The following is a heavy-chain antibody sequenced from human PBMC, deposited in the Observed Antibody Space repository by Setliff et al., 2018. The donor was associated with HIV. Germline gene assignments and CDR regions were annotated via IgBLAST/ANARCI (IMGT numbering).Heavy chain of an antibody. CDR2: ILSGGTT. J-gene: IGHJ5*02. CDR1: GDSINSRSYY. Sequence: SETLSLTCSVFGDSINSRSYYWGWIRQSPGQGLEWIGNILSGGTTFYNPSLKSRVSMSVDTSKNQFSLKLSSVTAADTAVYYCARDVRRNHCSSTSCYARDNWFDPWGQGIQVTVSS. V-gene: IGHV4-39*07. D-gene: IGHD2-2*01. CDR3: ARDVRRNHCSSTSCYARDNWFDP.